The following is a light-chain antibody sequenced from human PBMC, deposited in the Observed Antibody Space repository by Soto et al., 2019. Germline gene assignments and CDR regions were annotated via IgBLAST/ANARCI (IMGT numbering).Light chain of an antibody. V-gene: IGKV3-15*01. CDR3: QQYDNWPRT. CDR2: GAS. Sequence: EIVMTQSPATLSVSPGERATLSCRASQSISSNLAWYQQKPGQAPRPLIYGASARATGIPARFSGSGSGTEFTLPVSSLQSEDFAVYYCQQYDNWPRTFGEGTKVEIK. CDR1: QSISSN. J-gene: IGKJ1*01.